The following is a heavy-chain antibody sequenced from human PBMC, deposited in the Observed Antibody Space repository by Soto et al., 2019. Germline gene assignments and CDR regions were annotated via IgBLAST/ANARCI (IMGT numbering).Heavy chain of an antibody. J-gene: IGHJ4*02. CDR2: ISSSSSYT. D-gene: IGHD4-17*01. Sequence: QVQLVESGGGLVKPGGSLRLSCAASGFTFSDYYMSWIRQAPGKGLEWVSYISSSSSYTNYADSVKGRFTISRDNAKNXXYLKMNSLRAEDTAVYYCARDSVYYGDYELNYFDYWGQGTLVTVSS. V-gene: IGHV3-11*05. CDR1: GFTFSDYY. CDR3: ARDSVYYGDYELNYFDY.